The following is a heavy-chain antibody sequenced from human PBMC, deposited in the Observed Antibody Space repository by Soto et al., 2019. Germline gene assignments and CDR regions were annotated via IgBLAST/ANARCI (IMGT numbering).Heavy chain of an antibody. J-gene: IGHJ4*02. Sequence: QVQLEQPGAEVKKPGASVKVSCKTSGYTFSNFYIHWVRKAPGEGLEWMGFVNPNGGSTVYAPKFQDRVTMTRDTSTGTVYMDLSSLRSEDTAVYYCVRVRGLITFGRPRYCFDFWGQGTLVTVSS. CDR1: GYTFSNFY. D-gene: IGHD3-16*01. V-gene: IGHV1-46*03. CDR2: VNPNGGST. CDR3: VRVRGLITFGRPRYCFDF.